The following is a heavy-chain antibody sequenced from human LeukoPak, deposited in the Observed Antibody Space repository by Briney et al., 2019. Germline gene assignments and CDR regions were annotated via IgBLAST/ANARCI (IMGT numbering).Heavy chain of an antibody. J-gene: IGHJ4*02. D-gene: IGHD6-13*01. V-gene: IGHV3-49*04. CDR1: GFTFGDYA. CDR3: TRYIAAAGIYFDY. Sequence: GGSLRLSCRASGFTFGDYALSWVRQAPGKGLEWVGFIRSKAYGGTPDYAASVKGRFTISRDDSKSIAYLQMSSLKTEDTAVYYCTRYIAAAGIYFDYWGQGTLLTVSS. CDR2: IRSKAYGGTP.